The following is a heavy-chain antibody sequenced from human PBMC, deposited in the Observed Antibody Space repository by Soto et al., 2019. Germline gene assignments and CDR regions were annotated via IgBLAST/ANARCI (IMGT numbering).Heavy chain of an antibody. CDR2: IYASEST. J-gene: IGHJ4*02. CDR1: GGSISSYY. CDR3: ARGSGYRSGTFDY. Sequence: QVQLQESGPGLVKPSETLSLTCTVSGGSISSYYWSWIRQPAGEGLEWIGRIYASESTNYNPSLQSRVTMSVDPSKNPFSLKLSSVTAADTAVYYCARGSGYRSGTFDYWGQGTLVTVSS. D-gene: IGHD3-22*01. V-gene: IGHV4-4*07.